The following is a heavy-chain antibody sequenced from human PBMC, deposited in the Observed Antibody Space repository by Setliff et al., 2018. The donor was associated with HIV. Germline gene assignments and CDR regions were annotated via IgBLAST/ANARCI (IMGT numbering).Heavy chain of an antibody. CDR2: IHYNERT. V-gene: IGHV4-39*07. CDR3: AKGGASSHWLGP. CDR1: GGSASNSRYY. D-gene: IGHD3-16*01. J-gene: IGHJ5*02. Sequence: SETLSLTCTVSGGSASNSRYYWAWIRQPPGKGLEYIGSIHYNERTYYNPSLQSRVSISMDTSKNQFSLKLHSVTAADTAIYHCAKGGASSHWLGPWGQGTLVTVSS.